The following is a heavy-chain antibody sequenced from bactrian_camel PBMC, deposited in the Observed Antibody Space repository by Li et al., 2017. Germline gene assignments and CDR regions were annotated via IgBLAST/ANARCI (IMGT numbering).Heavy chain of an antibody. Sequence: HVQLVESGGGSVQAGGSLRLSCAVTGTVGYRCLGWFRQYPGKARAGIAAIDSDGSTRYADSVKGRFTISQDSAKNRVALQMDSLKPEDTAVYYCAADAAEKAYYTCELPTDGYWGEGTQVTVS. CDR3: AADAAEKAYYTCELPTDGY. D-gene: IGHD2*01. J-gene: IGHJ4*01. CDR2: IDSDGST. V-gene: IGHV3S53*01. CDR1: GTVGYRC.